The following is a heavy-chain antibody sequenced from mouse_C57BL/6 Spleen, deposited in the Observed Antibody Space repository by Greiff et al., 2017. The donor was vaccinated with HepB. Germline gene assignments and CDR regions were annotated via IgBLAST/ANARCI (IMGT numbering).Heavy chain of an antibody. V-gene: IGHV1-69*01. Sequence: QVQLKQPGAELVMPGASVKLSCKASGYTFTSYWMHWVKQRPGQGLEWIGEIDPSDSYTNYNQKFKGKSTLTVDKSSSTAYMQLSSLTSEDSAVYYCARHLLLDYWGQGTTLTVSS. D-gene: IGHD2-1*01. CDR2: IDPSDSYT. J-gene: IGHJ2*01. CDR3: ARHLLLDY. CDR1: GYTFTSYW.